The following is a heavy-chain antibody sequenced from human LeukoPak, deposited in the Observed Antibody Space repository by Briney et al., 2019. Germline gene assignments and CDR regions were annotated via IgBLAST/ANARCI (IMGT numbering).Heavy chain of an antibody. V-gene: IGHV5-51*01. CDR2: IYPGDSGT. D-gene: IGHD5-24*01. CDR1: GYSFTSYW. Sequence: GESLKISCKGSGYSFTSYWIGWVRQMPGKGLEWLAIIYPGDSGTRYSPSLQGQVTISADKSISTAYLQWSSLKASDTAMYYCARRRDGYNQVYFDYWGQGTLVTVSS. CDR3: ARRRDGYNQVYFDY. J-gene: IGHJ4*02.